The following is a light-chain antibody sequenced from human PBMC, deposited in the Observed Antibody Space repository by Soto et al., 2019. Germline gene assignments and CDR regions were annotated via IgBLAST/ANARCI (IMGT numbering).Light chain of an antibody. Sequence: DIQRTQSPSTLSGSVGDRVTITCRASQTISSWLAWYKQKPGKAPKLLIYKASTLKSGVPSRFRGSGSGTEFTLTISSLKPDDFETYYCQQYNSYSWTFGQGTKVDIK. V-gene: IGKV1-5*03. CDR1: QTISSW. CDR2: KAS. J-gene: IGKJ1*01. CDR3: QQYNSYSWT.